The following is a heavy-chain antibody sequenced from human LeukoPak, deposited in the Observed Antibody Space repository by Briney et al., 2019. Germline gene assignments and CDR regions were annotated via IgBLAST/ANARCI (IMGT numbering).Heavy chain of an antibody. CDR3: AKDLDVTLGY. Sequence: GGSLRLSCAASGFTFSSYDMHWVRQPPGKGLEWVAFIRYDGSNKYYADSVKGRFTISRDNSKNTLYLQMNSLRAEDTAVYYCAKDLDVTLGYWGQGTLVTVSS. CDR1: GFTFSSYD. J-gene: IGHJ4*02. CDR2: IRYDGSNK. D-gene: IGHD4-11*01. V-gene: IGHV3-30*02.